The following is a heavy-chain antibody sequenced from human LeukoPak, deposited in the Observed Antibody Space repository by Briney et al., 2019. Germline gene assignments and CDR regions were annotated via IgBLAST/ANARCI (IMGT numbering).Heavy chain of an antibody. D-gene: IGHD2/OR15-2a*01. CDR3: ARESGSSNSIDI. CDR1: GFTFSSYA. Sequence: GGSLRLSCTASGFTFSSYAMSWVRQAPGKGLEWVSSISSRSSYIYYADSVKGRFTISRDNAYNSLYLQMNSLRAEDTAVYFCARESGSSNSIDIWGQGTMVTVSS. CDR2: ISSRSSYI. J-gene: IGHJ3*02. V-gene: IGHV3-21*01.